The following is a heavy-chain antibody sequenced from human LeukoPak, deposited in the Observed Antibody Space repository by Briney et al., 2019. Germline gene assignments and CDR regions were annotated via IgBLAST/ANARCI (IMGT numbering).Heavy chain of an antibody. D-gene: IGHD1-26*01. Sequence: ASVKVSCKASGGTFSSYAISWVRQAPGQGLEWMGGIIPIFGTANYAQKFQGGVTITADESTSTAYMELSSLRSEDTAVYYCARDSGSHGNAFDIWGQGTMVTVSS. V-gene: IGHV1-69*13. CDR3: ARDSGSHGNAFDI. CDR1: GGTFSSYA. J-gene: IGHJ3*02. CDR2: IIPIFGTA.